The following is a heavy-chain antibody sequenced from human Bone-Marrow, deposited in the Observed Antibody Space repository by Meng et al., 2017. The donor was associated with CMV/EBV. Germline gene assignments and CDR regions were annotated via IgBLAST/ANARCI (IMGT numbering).Heavy chain of an antibody. CDR2: VSWKSGRL. D-gene: IGHD2/OR15-2a*01. V-gene: IGHV3-9*01. J-gene: IGHJ4*02. CDR1: GSTFSNAW. CDR3: AKDGRRNSDYPYFDS. Sequence: GGSLRLSCAASGSTFSNAWMSWVRQAPGKGLEWVSSVSWKSGRLAYANSVEGRFTISRDNARNSVYLQMDSLRTEDTALYYCAKDGRRNSDYPYFDSWGQGTLVTVSS.